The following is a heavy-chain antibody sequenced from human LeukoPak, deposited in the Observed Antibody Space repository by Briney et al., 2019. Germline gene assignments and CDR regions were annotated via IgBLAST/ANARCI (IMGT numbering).Heavy chain of an antibody. J-gene: IGHJ4*02. Sequence: GGSLRLSCSASGFTVSDYWMRWVRQAPGKGLEWVGNIRQDDSEKNYVDSVKGRFTISRDNAKSSLYLQMNSLRAEDTAIYYCATDRKVGTWDPRFNYWGQGTLVTVSS. CDR1: GFTVSDYW. CDR3: ATDRKVGTWDPRFNY. V-gene: IGHV3-7*01. CDR2: IRQDDSEK. D-gene: IGHD4-23*01.